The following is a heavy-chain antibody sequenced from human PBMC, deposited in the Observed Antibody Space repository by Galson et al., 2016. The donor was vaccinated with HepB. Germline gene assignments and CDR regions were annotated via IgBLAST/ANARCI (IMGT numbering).Heavy chain of an antibody. V-gene: IGHV3-48*02. CDR2: ISDSTTTI. CDR3: SRDLTGVDY. D-gene: IGHD7-27*01. J-gene: IGHJ4*02. Sequence: SLKLSCAASGFTLSTYSMNWVRQAPGKGLEWVSFISDSTTTIYYAESVKGRFTISRDSARNSLYLQRNSRRDEDTAIYYCSRDLTGVDYWGQGTLVTVSS. CDR1: GFTLSTYS.